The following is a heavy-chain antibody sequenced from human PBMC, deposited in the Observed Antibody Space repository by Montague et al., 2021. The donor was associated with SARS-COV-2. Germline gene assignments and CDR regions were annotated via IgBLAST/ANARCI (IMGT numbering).Heavy chain of an antibody. CDR1: GGSISSYY. V-gene: IGHV4-59*01. Sequence: SETLSLTCTVSGGSISSYYWSWIRQPPGKVLEWIGYIYYSGSTNYNPSLKSRVTISVDTSKSQFSLKLSSVTAADTAVYYCARRGMGYDSSGYPPDAFDIWGQGTMVTVSS. CDR3: ARRGMGYDSSGYPPDAFDI. CDR2: IYYSGST. D-gene: IGHD3-22*01. J-gene: IGHJ3*02.